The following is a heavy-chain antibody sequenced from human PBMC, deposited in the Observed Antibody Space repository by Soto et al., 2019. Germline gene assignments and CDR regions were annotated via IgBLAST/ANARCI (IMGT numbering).Heavy chain of an antibody. D-gene: IGHD3-16*01. V-gene: IGHV4-31*03. Sequence: QVQLQESGPGLVKPSQTLSLTCTVSGGSISSGGYYWSWIRQHPGKGLEWIGYIYYSGSTYYNPSLKSRVTISVDSSKNQFSLKLSSVTAADTAVYYFARDVARGGNFDYWGQGTLVTVSS. J-gene: IGHJ4*02. CDR1: GGSISSGGYY. CDR3: ARDVARGGNFDY. CDR2: IYYSGST.